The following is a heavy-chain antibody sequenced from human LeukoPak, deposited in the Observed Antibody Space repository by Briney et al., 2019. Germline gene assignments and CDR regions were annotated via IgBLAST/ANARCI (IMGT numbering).Heavy chain of an antibody. CDR3: ARAAAAGTRYNWFDP. Sequence: PSETLSLTCTVSGGSISSYYWSWIRRPPGKGLEWIGYIYYSGSTNYNPSLKSRVTISVDTSKNQFSLKLSSVTAADTAVYYCARAAAAGTRYNWFDPWGQGTLVTVSS. CDR2: IYYSGST. CDR1: GGSISSYY. J-gene: IGHJ5*02. D-gene: IGHD6-13*01. V-gene: IGHV4-59*08.